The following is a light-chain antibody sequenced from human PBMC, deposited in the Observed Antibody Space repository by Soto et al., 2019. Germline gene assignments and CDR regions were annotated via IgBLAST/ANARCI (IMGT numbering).Light chain of an antibody. Sequence: EIVLTQSPGTLSLSPGERATLSCRASQSVSTRSLAWYQQKPGQAPRLLIYGASTRATGIPARFSGSGSGTEFTLTISSLQSEDFAVYYCQQYNNWPLTFGGGTKVDIK. CDR2: GAS. CDR1: QSVSTRS. J-gene: IGKJ4*01. V-gene: IGKV3-15*01. CDR3: QQYNNWPLT.